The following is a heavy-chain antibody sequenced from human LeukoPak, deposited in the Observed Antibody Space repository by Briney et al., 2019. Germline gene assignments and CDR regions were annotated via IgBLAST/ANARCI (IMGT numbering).Heavy chain of an antibody. CDR1: GYTFTSYG. CDR3: ARDRLYCSGGSCYSSWFDP. Sequence: ASVKVSCKASGYTFTSYGISWVRQAPGQGLEWMGWISAYNGNTNYAQKLQGRVTMTTDTFTSTAYMELRSLRSDDTAVYFCARDRLYCSGGSCYSSWFDPWGQGTLVTVSS. CDR2: ISAYNGNT. J-gene: IGHJ5*02. D-gene: IGHD2-15*01. V-gene: IGHV1-18*01.